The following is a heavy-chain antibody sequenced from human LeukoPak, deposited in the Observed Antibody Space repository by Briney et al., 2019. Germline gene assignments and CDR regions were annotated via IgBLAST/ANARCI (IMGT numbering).Heavy chain of an antibody. CDR2: INPNTGGT. D-gene: IGHD3-10*01. J-gene: IGHJ6*03. Sequence: ASVKVSCKTSGFTFTDHYIHWVRQAPGQGLEWMGRINPNTGGTNYAQNFQGRVTMTRDTSISTAYMELSSLRSDDMAVYYCARDQYTYGYYGYYYSYMDVWGKGTTVTVSS. CDR3: ARDQYTYGYYGYYYSYMDV. CDR1: GFTFTDHY. V-gene: IGHV1-2*06.